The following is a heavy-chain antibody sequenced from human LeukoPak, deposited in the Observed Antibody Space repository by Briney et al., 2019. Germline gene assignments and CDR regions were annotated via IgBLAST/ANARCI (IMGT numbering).Heavy chain of an antibody. J-gene: IGHJ4*02. CDR1: GFTFDDYA. Sequence: GRSLRLSCAASGFTFDDYAMHWVRQAPGKGLEWVSGISWNSGSIGYADSVKGRFTISTDNAKNSLYLQMDSLRAEDTALYYCARAPITSPFYFDYWGQGTLVTVSS. V-gene: IGHV3-9*01. D-gene: IGHD2-2*01. CDR2: ISWNSGSI. CDR3: ARAPITSPFYFDY.